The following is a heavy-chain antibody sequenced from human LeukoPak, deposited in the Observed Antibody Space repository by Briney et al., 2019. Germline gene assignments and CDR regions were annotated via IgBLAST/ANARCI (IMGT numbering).Heavy chain of an antibody. CDR3: ARVGSSLWFGELLSY. Sequence: ASVKVSCKASGYTFTSYGISWVRQAPGQGLEWMGWISAYNGNTNYAQKLQGRVTMTTDTSTSTAYMELRSLRSDDTAVYYCARVGSSLWFGELLSYWGQGTLVTVSS. J-gene: IGHJ4*02. CDR2: ISAYNGNT. V-gene: IGHV1-18*01. CDR1: GYTFTSYG. D-gene: IGHD3-10*01.